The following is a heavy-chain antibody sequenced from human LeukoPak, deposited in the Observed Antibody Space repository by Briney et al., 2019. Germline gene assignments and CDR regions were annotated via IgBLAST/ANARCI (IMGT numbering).Heavy chain of an antibody. V-gene: IGHV3-23*01. J-gene: IGHJ3*02. CDR3: ARVKGWVWNDAPHDAFDI. CDR2: TVGRGSPNT. D-gene: IGHD1-1*01. Sequence: QLGGSLRLSCAASGFYFANYAMSWVRQAPGKGLEWVSATVGRGSPNTYHADSVKGRFTISRDNAKNSLYLQMNSLRAEDTAVYYCARVKGWVWNDAPHDAFDIWGQGTMVTVSS. CDR1: GFYFANYA.